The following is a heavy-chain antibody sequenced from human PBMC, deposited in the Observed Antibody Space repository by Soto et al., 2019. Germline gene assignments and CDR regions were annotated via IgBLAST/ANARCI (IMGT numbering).Heavy chain of an antibody. D-gene: IGHD2-15*01. J-gene: IGHJ6*02. Sequence: QITLKESGPTLVKPTQTLTLTCTFSGFSLSTSGVGVAWIRQPPGKALEWLALICWDDDKRYRPSLESRLTITKDTSKTQLVLTTTNMDSVDTATYSCAYLPCSGGSCYWFSFSGMDVWGQGTTVTVSS. CDR3: AYLPCSGGSCYWFSFSGMDV. CDR1: GFSLSTSGVG. CDR2: ICWDDDK. V-gene: IGHV2-5*02.